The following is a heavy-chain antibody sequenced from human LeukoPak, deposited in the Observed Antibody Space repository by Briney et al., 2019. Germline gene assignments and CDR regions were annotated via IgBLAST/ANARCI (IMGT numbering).Heavy chain of an antibody. D-gene: IGHD4-17*01. V-gene: IGHV3-23*01. Sequence: GGSLSLSCAAPGFTFSSYAMAWVRQAPGKGLEWVSAISGIGAYTYYADSVKGRFAISRDSSKNTLYLQMNSLRAEDTAIYYCAKDIGPDYGDYLDYWGQGTLVTVSS. J-gene: IGHJ4*02. CDR2: ISGIGAYT. CDR1: GFTFSSYA. CDR3: AKDIGPDYGDYLDY.